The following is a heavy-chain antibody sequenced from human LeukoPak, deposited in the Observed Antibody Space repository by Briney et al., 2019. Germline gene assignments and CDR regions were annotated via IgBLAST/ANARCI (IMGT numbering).Heavy chain of an antibody. CDR1: VGTFTSYA. J-gene: IGHJ4*02. V-gene: IGHV1-69*04. Sequence: SVKVSCKASVGTFTSYAISWVRQAPGQGLEWMGRIIPILGIANYAQKFQGRVTITADKSTSTAYLELSSLRSEDTAVYYCARDVDTAMASTDYWGQGTLVTVSS. CDR2: IIPILGIA. D-gene: IGHD5-18*01. CDR3: ARDVDTAMASTDY.